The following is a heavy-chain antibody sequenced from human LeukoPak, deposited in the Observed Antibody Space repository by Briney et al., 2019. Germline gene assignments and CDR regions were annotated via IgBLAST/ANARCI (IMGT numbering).Heavy chain of an antibody. CDR3: ANGNRCTSPNCLGYYYFYMDV. CDR2: FSGSGGTT. V-gene: IGHV3-23*01. J-gene: IGHJ6*03. CDR1: GFTFSSYA. D-gene: IGHD2-8*01. Sequence: GGSLRLSCAASGFTFSSYAMHWVRQAPGRGLEWVSGFSGSGGTTYYADSVKGRFTISRDNSKNTLYLQMNSLRAEDTAVYYCANGNRCTSPNCLGYYYFYMDVWGKGTTVTVSS.